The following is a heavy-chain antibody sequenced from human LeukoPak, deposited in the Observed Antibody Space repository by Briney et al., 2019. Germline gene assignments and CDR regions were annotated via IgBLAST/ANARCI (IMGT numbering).Heavy chain of an antibody. J-gene: IGHJ4*02. Sequence: GGSLRLFCAASGFTLSSYAMTWVRQAPGKGLEWVSGISGSGGSTYYADSVKGRFTISRDSSKNTLYLQMNSLRAEDTAVYYCAKDRDSKNGYSGYDYDYWVQGTLVTVSS. D-gene: IGHD5-12*01. CDR1: GFTLSSYA. CDR3: AKDRDSKNGYSGYDYDY. V-gene: IGHV3-23*01. CDR2: ISGSGGST.